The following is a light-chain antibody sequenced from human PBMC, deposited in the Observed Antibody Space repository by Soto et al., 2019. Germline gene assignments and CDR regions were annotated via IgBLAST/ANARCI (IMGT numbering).Light chain of an antibody. Sequence: QSVLTQPPSVSGSPGQSVAISCTGTSSDVGGSNGVSWYQQPPGTAPKLMIYDVSNRPSGVPDRFTGSKSGNTASLTFSGLQAEDEGDYYCSSYTSSSTYVFGTGTKVTVL. J-gene: IGLJ1*01. CDR3: SSYTSSSTYV. CDR2: DVS. V-gene: IGLV2-18*02. CDR1: SSDVGGSNG.